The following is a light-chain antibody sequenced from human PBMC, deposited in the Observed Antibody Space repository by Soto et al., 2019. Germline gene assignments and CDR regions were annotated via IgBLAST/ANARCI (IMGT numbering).Light chain of an antibody. Sequence: DIQMTQSPSSLSASVVDRVTITCLASQSITRFLNWYQQKPGKAPKLLIYAASSLQSGVPSRFSGSGSGTDFTLTISSLQPEDFATYYCQQNYSPPPITFGQGTRLEIK. CDR2: AAS. CDR3: QQNYSPPPIT. CDR1: QSITRF. V-gene: IGKV1-39*01. J-gene: IGKJ5*01.